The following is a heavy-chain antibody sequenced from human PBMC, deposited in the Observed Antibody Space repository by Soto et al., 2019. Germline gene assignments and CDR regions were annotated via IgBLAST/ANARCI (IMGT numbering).Heavy chain of an antibody. CDR1: LFTFSSYR. CDR3: AREDYDFWSGWDPSMEV. Sequence: SLRLSCSSSLFTFSSYRMHLVLHSPFKLLVCFSRINSDGSSTSYADSVRGRFTISRDNAKNTLYLQMNSLRAEDTAVYYCAREDYDFWSGWDPSMEVWGQGTTVTVSS. J-gene: IGHJ6*02. D-gene: IGHD3-3*01. CDR2: INSDGSST. V-gene: IGHV3-74*01.